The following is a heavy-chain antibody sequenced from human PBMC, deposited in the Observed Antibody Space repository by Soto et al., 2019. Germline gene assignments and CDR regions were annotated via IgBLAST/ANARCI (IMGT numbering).Heavy chain of an antibody. CDR1: GYSISSGYY. CDR3: VRSGGSYPDY. D-gene: IGHD1-26*01. V-gene: IGHV4-38-2*01. CDR2: IYHSGST. Sequence: SGTLSLTCAVSGYSISSGYYWAWIRQPPGKGLEWIGNIYHSGSTYYNPSLESRVTMSVDTSKNHFPLRLRSATAADTAIYYCVRSGGSYPDYCGQGARVTVS. J-gene: IGHJ4*02.